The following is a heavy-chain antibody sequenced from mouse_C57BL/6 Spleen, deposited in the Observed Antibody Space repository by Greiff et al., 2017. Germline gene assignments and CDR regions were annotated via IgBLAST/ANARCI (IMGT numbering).Heavy chain of an antibody. V-gene: IGHV1-82*01. Sequence: VQLQQSGPELVKPGASVKISCKASGYAFTSSWMNWVKQRPGKGLEWIGRIYPGDGGTNYNEKFKGKATLTADKSSSTAYMQLNSLTSDHSAVYFCARYYAGSYYCYVDVWGTGTTVTVSS. CDR2: IYPGDGGT. D-gene: IGHD1-1*01. J-gene: IGHJ1*03. CDR1: GYAFTSSW. CDR3: ARYYAGSYYCYVDV.